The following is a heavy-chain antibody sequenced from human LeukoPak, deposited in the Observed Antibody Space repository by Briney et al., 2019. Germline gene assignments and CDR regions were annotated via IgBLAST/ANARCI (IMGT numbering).Heavy chain of an antibody. J-gene: IGHJ6*02. Sequence: GGSLRLSCAASGFTFSSYSMNWVRQAPGKGLEWVSSISSSSIYIYYADSVKGRFTISRDNAKNSLYLQMNSLRAEDTAVYYCASSVGYSGYERKIYYYYYGMDVWGQGTTVTVSS. CDR2: ISSSSIYI. CDR1: GFTFSSYS. CDR3: ASSVGYSGYERKIYYYYYGMDV. D-gene: IGHD5-12*01. V-gene: IGHV3-21*01.